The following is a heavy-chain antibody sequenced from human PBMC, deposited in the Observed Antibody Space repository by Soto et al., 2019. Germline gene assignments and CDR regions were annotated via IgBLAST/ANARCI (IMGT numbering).Heavy chain of an antibody. V-gene: IGHV4-39*01. CDR1: GGSISSSSYY. Sequence: KPSETLSLTCTVSGGSISSSSYYWGWIRQPPGKGLEWIGSIYYSGSTYYNPSLKSRVTISVDTSKNQFSLKLSSVTAADTAVYYCARLGPLGWFDPWGQGTLVTVSS. CDR2: IYYSGST. CDR3: ARLGPLGWFDP. J-gene: IGHJ5*02.